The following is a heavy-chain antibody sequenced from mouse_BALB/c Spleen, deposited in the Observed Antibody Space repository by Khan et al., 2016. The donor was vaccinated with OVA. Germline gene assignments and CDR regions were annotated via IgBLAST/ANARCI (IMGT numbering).Heavy chain of an antibody. CDR2: IWSGGTT. Sequence: VQLKESGPGLVQPSQSLSITCTVSGFSLTTYGVHWVRQSPGKGLEWLGVIWSGGTTDYNAAFIPRLNITKDNSKSQVFFKINSLQADDTAMYYCARNSYMYDFTYWGQGTLVTVSA. J-gene: IGHJ3*01. V-gene: IGHV2-2*01. D-gene: IGHD2-14*01. CDR1: GFSLTTYG. CDR3: ARNSYMYDFTY.